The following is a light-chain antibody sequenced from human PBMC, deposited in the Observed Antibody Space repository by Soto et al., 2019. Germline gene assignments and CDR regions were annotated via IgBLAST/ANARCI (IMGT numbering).Light chain of an antibody. V-gene: IGKV3-15*01. Sequence: EIVMTQSPSTLSMSPGERATLSCRASQSVSDNLAWYQQKPGQAPRLLIYGASTRATGIPARFSGSGSGTEFTLTISSLQSEDFAVYYCQQYNDWPPWTFGQGTKVDI. J-gene: IGKJ1*01. CDR1: QSVSDN. CDR3: QQYNDWPPWT. CDR2: GAS.